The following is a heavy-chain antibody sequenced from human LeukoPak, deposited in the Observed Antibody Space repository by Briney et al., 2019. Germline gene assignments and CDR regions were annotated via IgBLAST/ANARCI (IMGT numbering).Heavy chain of an antibody. Sequence: SETLSLTCTVSGGSISSYYWSWIRQPPGKGLEWIGYIYYSGSTNYNPSLKSRVTISVDTSKNQFSLKLSSVTAADTAVYYCARHALYDFWSGFYAFDIWGQGTMVTVSS. CDR3: ARHALYDFWSGFYAFDI. J-gene: IGHJ3*02. V-gene: IGHV4-59*08. CDR1: GGSISSYY. D-gene: IGHD3-3*01. CDR2: IYYSGST.